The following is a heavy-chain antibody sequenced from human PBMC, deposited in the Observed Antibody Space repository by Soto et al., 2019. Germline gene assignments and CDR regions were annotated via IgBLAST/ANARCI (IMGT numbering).Heavy chain of an antibody. CDR2: IKSKTDGGTT. CDR3: TTTWYYDFWSGYDPGAFDI. CDR1: GFTFSNAW. J-gene: IGHJ3*02. Sequence: GGSLRLSCAPSGFTFSNAWMNWVRQAPGKGLEWVGRIKSKTDGGTTDYAAPVKGRFTISRDDSKNTLYLQMNSLKTEDTAVYYCTTTWYYDFWSGYDPGAFDIWGQGTMVTVSS. V-gene: IGHV3-15*07. D-gene: IGHD3-3*01.